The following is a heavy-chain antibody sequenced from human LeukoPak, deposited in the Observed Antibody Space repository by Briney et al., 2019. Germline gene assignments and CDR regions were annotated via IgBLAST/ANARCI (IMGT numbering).Heavy chain of an antibody. D-gene: IGHD3-10*01. CDR2: IIPILGIA. Sequence: SVKVSCKASGGTFSSYAISWVRQAPGQGLEWMGRIIPILGIANYAQKFQGRVTITADKSTSTAYMELSSLRSEDTAVYYCAAGEYGSGTNDYWGQGTLVTVSS. J-gene: IGHJ4*02. CDR1: GGTFSSYA. CDR3: AAGEYGSGTNDY. V-gene: IGHV1-69*04.